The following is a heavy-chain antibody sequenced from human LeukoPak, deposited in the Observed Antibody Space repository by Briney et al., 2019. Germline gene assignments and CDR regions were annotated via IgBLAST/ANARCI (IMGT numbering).Heavy chain of an antibody. V-gene: IGHV1-2*02. J-gene: IGHJ4*02. CDR3: ARDGPAQMVDLDY. Sequence: GASVKVSCKASGYTFSGTGWYLYWLRQAPGQGLECMGWIHPNNGDTAYAQKFEGRVAMTRDTSISTAYMELRRLRPDDTAEYFCARDGPAQMVDLDYWGQGTLVTVSS. D-gene: IGHD3-10*01. CDR2: IHPNNGDT. CDR1: GYTFSGTGWY.